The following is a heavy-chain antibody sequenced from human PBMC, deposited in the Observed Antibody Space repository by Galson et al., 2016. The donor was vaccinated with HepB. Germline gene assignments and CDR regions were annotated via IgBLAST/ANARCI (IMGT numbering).Heavy chain of an antibody. D-gene: IGHD2-8*01. CDR2: INPLSGGT. V-gene: IGHV1-46*01. CDR1: GYSFINYY. J-gene: IGHJ5*02. Sequence: SVKVSRKASGYSFINYYIHWVRQAPGQGLEWMGIINPLSGGTDYAQRFQGRVHMTRDTSTSTVSMELSSLRSEDTAVYYCARAIMTPSDNWFDPWGQGSLVTVSS. CDR3: ARAIMTPSDNWFDP.